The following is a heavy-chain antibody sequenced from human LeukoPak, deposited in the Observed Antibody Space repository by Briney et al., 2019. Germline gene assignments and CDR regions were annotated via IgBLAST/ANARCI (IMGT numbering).Heavy chain of an antibody. J-gene: IGHJ6*03. Sequence: AGGSLRLSCAASGFTLSSYWMSWVRQAPGKGLEWVANIKQDGSEKYYVDSVKGRFTISRDNAKNSLYLQMNSLRAEDTAVYYCARDRVAARQWGYYYYMDVWGKGTTVTVSS. D-gene: IGHD6-6*01. V-gene: IGHV3-7*01. CDR2: IKQDGSEK. CDR3: ARDRVAARQWGYYYYMDV. CDR1: GFTLSSYW.